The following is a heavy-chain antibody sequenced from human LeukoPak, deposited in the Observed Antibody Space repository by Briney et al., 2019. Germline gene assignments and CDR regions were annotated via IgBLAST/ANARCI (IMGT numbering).Heavy chain of an antibody. J-gene: IGHJ3*02. CDR3: ARYTQHYGFDI. CDR2: MNPRDNT. V-gene: IGHV1-8*02. D-gene: IGHD3-3*02. CDR1: GYAFTTFG. Sequence: ASVKVSCKAPGYAFTTFGIMWVRQAPGQGLEWMGWMNPRDNTGYAQKFQGRVTLTRDKSINTAYMELSSLRSEDTAVYYCARYTQHYGFDIWGQGTMVTVSA.